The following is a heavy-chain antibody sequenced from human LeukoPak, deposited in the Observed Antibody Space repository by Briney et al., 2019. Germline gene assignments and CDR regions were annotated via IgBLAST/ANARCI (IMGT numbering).Heavy chain of an antibody. J-gene: IGHJ6*02. CDR3: ARTHTDNYYYGMDV. D-gene: IGHD5-18*01. V-gene: IGHV4-31*03. Sequence: NPSQTLSLTCTVSGGSISSGGYYWSWIRQHPGKGLEWIGYIYYSGSTYYNPSLKGRVTISVDTSKNQFSLKLSSVTAADTAVYYCARTHTDNYYYGMDVWGQGTTVTVSS. CDR2: IYYSGST. CDR1: GGSISSGGYY.